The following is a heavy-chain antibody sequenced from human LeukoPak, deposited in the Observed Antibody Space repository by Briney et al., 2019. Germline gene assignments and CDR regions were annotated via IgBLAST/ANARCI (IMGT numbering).Heavy chain of an antibody. CDR2: ISYDGSNK. CDR1: GFTFSSYG. CDR3: AKADYYYYGIDV. V-gene: IGHV3-30*18. Sequence: SLRLSCAASGFTFSSYGMHWVRQAPGKGLEWVAVISYDGSNKYYADSVKGRFTISRDNSKNTLYLQMNSLRAEDTAVYHCAKADYYYYGIDVWGQGTTVTVSS. J-gene: IGHJ6*02.